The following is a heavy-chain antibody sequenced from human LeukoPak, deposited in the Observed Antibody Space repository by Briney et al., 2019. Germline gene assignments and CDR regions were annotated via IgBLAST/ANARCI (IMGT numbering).Heavy chain of an antibody. V-gene: IGHV3-7*01. CDR2: INQDGNEK. D-gene: IGHD6-13*01. Sequence: PGGSLRLSCAASGFTFSSYWMAWVRQAPGKGLEWVANINQDGNEKCYVDSVKGRFTISRDNAQNSLYLQMNSLRAEDTAEYYCARGLATGTGAYNFWGQGTLVTVSS. CDR3: ARGLATGTGAYNF. J-gene: IGHJ4*02. CDR1: GFTFSSYW.